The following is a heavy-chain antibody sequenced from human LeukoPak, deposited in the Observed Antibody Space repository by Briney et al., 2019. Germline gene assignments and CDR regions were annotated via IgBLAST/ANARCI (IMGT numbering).Heavy chain of an antibody. CDR2: IYYSGST. CDR3: ARHDRYSSGWYPGGIDY. J-gene: IGHJ4*02. Sequence: KPSETLSLTCTVSGGSISSYYWSWIRQPPGKGLEWIGYIYYSGSTNYNPSLKSRVTISVDTSKNQFSLKLSSVTAADTAVYYCARHDRYSSGWYPGGIDYWGQGTLVTVSS. V-gene: IGHV4-59*08. D-gene: IGHD6-19*01. CDR1: GGSISSYY.